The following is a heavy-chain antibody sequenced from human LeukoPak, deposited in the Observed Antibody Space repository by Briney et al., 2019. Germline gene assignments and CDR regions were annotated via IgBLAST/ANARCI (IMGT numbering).Heavy chain of an antibody. V-gene: IGHV3-73*01. CDR1: GFGFSGFY. CDR2: VSPKRRGYTT. J-gene: IGHJ4*02. Sequence: GVSLTLSCAASGFGFSGFYMHWVRQASGRGLEWVGLVSPKRRGYTTVYSASVKGRFTISRDDSKNTAYLQMNRLKAEDTAVYYCTRQDCSGGSCSYVDSWGQGTLVTVSS. D-gene: IGHD2-15*01. CDR3: TRQDCSGGSCSYVDS.